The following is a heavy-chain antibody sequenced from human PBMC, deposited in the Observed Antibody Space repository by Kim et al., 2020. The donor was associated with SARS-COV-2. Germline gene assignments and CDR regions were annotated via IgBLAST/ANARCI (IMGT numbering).Heavy chain of an antibody. CDR3: ARAEDSRTFDY. CDR1: GGSISNYY. V-gene: IGHV4-59*13. Sequence: SETLSLTCTVSGGSISNYYWGWIRQPPETGLEFVGYVTSGGRTSYCPSLQSRVTISSDTSNNQFSLKLTSVTAADTAVYYCARAEDSRTFDYWGQGALV. J-gene: IGHJ4*02. CDR2: VTSGGRT.